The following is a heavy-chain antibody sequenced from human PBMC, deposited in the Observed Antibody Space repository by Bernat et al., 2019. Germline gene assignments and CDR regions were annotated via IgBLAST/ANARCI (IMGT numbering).Heavy chain of an antibody. CDR2: IFSNDEK. Sequence: QVTLKESGPVLVKPTETLTLICTVSGFSLSNARMGVSWIRQPPGKALEWLAHIFSNDEKSYSTSLKSRLTISKDTSKSQVVLTMTNMDPVDTATYYCARILEVTEGEWFDPWGQGTLVTVSS. V-gene: IGHV2-26*01. CDR1: GFSLSNARMG. J-gene: IGHJ5*02. CDR3: ARILEVTEGEWFDP. D-gene: IGHD2-21*02.